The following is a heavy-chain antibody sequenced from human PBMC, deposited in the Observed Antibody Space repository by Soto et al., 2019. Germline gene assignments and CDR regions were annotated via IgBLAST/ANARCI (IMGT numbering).Heavy chain of an antibody. CDR3: ASLYGYSYGFGYYYYGMDV. J-gene: IGHJ6*02. D-gene: IGHD5-18*01. Sequence: GASVKVSCKASGGTFSSYAISWVRQAPGQGLEWMGGIIPIFGTANYAQKFQGRVTITADESMSTAYMELSSLRSEDTAVYYCASLYGYSYGFGYYYYGMDVWGQGTTVTVSS. CDR1: GGTFSSYA. CDR2: IIPIFGTA. V-gene: IGHV1-69*13.